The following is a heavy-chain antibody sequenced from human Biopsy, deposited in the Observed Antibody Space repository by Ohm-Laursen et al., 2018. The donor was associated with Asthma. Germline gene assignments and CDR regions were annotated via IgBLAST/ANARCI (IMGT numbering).Heavy chain of an antibody. V-gene: IGHV3-30-3*01. J-gene: IGHJ4*02. CDR2: ITSDGNTQ. CDR3: LRDTLGYYFDN. D-gene: IGHD6-13*01. Sequence: SLRLSCAASGRHFGSYNMHWARQAPGKGLEWVAVITSDGNTQYYGDSVKGRFTVSRDNSKNLLFLQMSSLRAEDTAVYYCLRDTLGYYFDNWGQGTLVTVSS. CDR1: GRHFGSYN.